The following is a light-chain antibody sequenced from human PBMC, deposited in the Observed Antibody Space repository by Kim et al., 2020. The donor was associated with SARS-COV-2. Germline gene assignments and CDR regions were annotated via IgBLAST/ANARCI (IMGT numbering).Light chain of an antibody. V-gene: IGKV3-20*01. CDR3: HQYGSSPLT. J-gene: IGKJ4*01. CDR1: QSVNNNY. Sequence: SPGKRATFSCRASQSVNNNYVAWYQQKPGQAPRLLISGASSRAIGIPDRFSGGGSGTDFTLTISRLEPEDFAVYTCHQYGSSPLTFGGGTKVDIK. CDR2: GAS.